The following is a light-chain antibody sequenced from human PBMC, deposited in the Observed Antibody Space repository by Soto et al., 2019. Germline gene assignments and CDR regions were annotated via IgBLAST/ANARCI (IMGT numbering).Light chain of an antibody. CDR1: SSDVGGYNY. J-gene: IGLJ1*01. V-gene: IGLV2-14*01. CDR3: SSYTSSSTTYV. Sequence: VLTQPASVSGSPGQSITISCTGTSSDVGGYNYVSWYQQHPGKAPKLMIYDVSNRPSGVSNRFSGSKSGNTASLTISGLQAEDEADYYCSSYTSSSTTYVFGTGTKVTVL. CDR2: DVS.